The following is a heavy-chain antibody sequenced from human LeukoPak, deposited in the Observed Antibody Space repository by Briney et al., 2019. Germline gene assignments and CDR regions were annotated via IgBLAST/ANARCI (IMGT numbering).Heavy chain of an antibody. Sequence: SETLSLTCTVSGGSISSYYWSWIRQPPGKGLEWIGYIYYSGTINYNPSLKSRVTISVDTSKNQFSLKLSSMTAADTAVYYCARGNSGGYGQTDYWGQGTLVTVSS. V-gene: IGHV4-59*01. CDR3: ARGNSGGYGQTDY. D-gene: IGHD6-25*01. CDR2: IYYSGTI. CDR1: GGSISSYY. J-gene: IGHJ4*02.